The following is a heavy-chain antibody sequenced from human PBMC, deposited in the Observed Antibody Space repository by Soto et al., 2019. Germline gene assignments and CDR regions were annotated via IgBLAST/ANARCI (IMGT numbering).Heavy chain of an antibody. J-gene: IGHJ3*02. Sequence: GSLRLSCAASGFTFSSYAMHWVRQAPGKGLEWVALISYDGSDKDYADSVKGRFTISRDNSRNTLFLQMNSLRAEDTAIYYCVKDKKYDILSAWDALDIWGHGTLVT. CDR2: ISYDGSDK. CDR3: VKDKKYDILSAWDALDI. CDR1: GFTFSSYA. V-gene: IGHV3-30-3*01. D-gene: IGHD3-9*01.